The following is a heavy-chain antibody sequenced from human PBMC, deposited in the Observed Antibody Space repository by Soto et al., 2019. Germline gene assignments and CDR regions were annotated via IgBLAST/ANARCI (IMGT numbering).Heavy chain of an antibody. D-gene: IGHD6-13*01. Sequence: QVQLQQWGAALLKPSEPLSLTCAVYGGSFSGYYWSWIRQRPGKGLEWIGEINHSGSTNYNPSLKSRVTISVDTSKNQFSLKLSSVTAADTAVYYCARCIAAAGSLDWFDPWGQGTLVTVSS. CDR2: INHSGST. V-gene: IGHV4-34*01. CDR3: ARCIAAAGSLDWFDP. J-gene: IGHJ5*02. CDR1: GGSFSGYY.